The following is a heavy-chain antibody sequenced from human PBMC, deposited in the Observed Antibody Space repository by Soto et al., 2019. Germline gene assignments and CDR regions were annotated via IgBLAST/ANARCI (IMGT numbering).Heavy chain of an antibody. D-gene: IGHD2-21*02. CDR1: GGSVSSSNW. V-gene: IGHV4-4*02. CDR3: ARVPGVVVSADDAFDI. J-gene: IGHJ3*02. CDR2: IYHSGSA. Sequence: QVQLQESGPGLVKPSGTLSLTCAVSGGSVSSSNWWSWVRQSPGKGLEWMGEIYHSGSAHYNPSLKSRATISLDKSKNPFSLMLTSVTAADTAVYYCARVPGVVVSADDAFDIWGPGTRVIVSS.